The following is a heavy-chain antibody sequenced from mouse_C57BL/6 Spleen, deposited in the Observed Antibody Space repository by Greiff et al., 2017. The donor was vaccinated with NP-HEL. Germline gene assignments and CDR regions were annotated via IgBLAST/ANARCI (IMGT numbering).Heavy chain of an antibody. Sequence: QVQLQQPGAELVMPGASVKLSCKASGYTFTSYWMHWVKQRPGQGLEWIGEIDPSDSYTNYNQKFKGKSTLTVDKSSSTAYMQLSSLTSEDSAVYYSARSDEGQGYFDVWGTGTTVTVSS. V-gene: IGHV1-69*01. CDR2: IDPSDSYT. CDR3: ARSDEGQGYFDV. CDR1: GYTFTSYW. J-gene: IGHJ1*03.